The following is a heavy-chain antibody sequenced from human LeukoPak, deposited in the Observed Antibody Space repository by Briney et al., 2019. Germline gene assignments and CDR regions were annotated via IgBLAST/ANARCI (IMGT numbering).Heavy chain of an antibody. J-gene: IGHJ5*02. CDR2: IYPGDSDT. D-gene: IGHD2-15*01. V-gene: IGHV5-51*01. Sequence: GESLKISCKGSGYIFTSYWIGWVRQMPGKGLEWMGIIYPGDSDTRYSPSFQGQVTISADKSISTAYLQWSSLKASDTAMYYCARRPGYCSGGSCYSGFDPWGQGTLVTVSS. CDR3: ARRPGYCSGGSCYSGFDP. CDR1: GYIFTSYW.